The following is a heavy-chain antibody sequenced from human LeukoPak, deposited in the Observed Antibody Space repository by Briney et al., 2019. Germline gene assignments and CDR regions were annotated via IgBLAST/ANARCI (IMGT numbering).Heavy chain of an antibody. CDR2: VYTSGDT. D-gene: IGHD2-15*01. J-gene: IGHJ4*02. V-gene: IGHV4-4*07. CDR3: ARGGCNHDY. Sequence: PSETLSLTCTVSGVSISTSYWSWIRQPAGKGLEWIGRVYTSGDTNYNASLNSRLTLSVDTPKNQFSMTLTSLTAADTAVYYCARGGCNHDYWGQGTLVTVSS. CDR1: GVSISTSY.